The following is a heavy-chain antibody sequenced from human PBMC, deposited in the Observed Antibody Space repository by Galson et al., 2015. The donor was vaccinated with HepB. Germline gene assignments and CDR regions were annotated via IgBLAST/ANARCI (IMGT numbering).Heavy chain of an antibody. J-gene: IGHJ6*03. V-gene: IGHV1-18*01. CDR3: ARDARDIVVVPAVGGVGYYMDV. Sequence: SVKVSCKASGYTFTSYGISWVRQAPGQGLEWMGWISAYNGNTNYAQKLQGRVTMTTDTSTSTAYMELRSLRSDDTAVYYCARDARDIVVVPAVGGVGYYMDVWGKGTTVTVSS. CDR2: ISAYNGNT. D-gene: IGHD2-2*01. CDR1: GYTFTSYG.